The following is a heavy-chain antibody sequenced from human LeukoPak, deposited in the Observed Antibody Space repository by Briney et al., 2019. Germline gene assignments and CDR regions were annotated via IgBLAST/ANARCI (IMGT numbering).Heavy chain of an antibody. D-gene: IGHD3-10*02. CDR3: AELGITMIGGV. V-gene: IGHV3-48*03. CDR1: GFTFSSYE. J-gene: IGHJ6*04. Sequence: GSLRLSCAASGFTFSSYEMNWVRQAPGKGLEWVSYISSSGSTIYYADSVKGRFTISRDNAKNSLYLQMNSLRAEDTAVYYCAELGITMIGGVWGKGTTVTISS. CDR2: ISSSGSTI.